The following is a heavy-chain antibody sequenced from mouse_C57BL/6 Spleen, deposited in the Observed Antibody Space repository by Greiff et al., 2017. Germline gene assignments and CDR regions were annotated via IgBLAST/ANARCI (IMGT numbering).Heavy chain of an antibody. D-gene: IGHD2-1*01. CDR2: IYPGDGDT. V-gene: IGHV1-80*01. CDR1: GYAFSSYW. J-gene: IGHJ3*01. Sequence: VQLQQSGAELVKPGASVKISCKASGYAFSSYWMNWVKQRPGKGLEWIGQIYPGDGDTNYNGKFKGKATLTADKSSSTAYMQLSSLTSEDSAVYFCARGNLGLAWFADWGQGTLVTVSA. CDR3: ARGNLGLAWFAD.